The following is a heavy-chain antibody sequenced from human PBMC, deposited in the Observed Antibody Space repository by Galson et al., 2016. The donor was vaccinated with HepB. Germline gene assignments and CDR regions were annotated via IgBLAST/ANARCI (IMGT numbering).Heavy chain of an antibody. CDR2: IYYSGTT. CDR1: GASVSSSDHY. Sequence: TLSLTCTVSGASVSSSDHYWSWIRQPPEKGLEWIGYIYYSGTTYYNPSLKSRVTISVDTSKNQFSLKLSSVTAADTAVYYCARGGYSPMDVWGQGTTVTVSS. D-gene: IGHD2-15*01. CDR3: ARGGYSPMDV. V-gene: IGHV4-61*08. J-gene: IGHJ6*02.